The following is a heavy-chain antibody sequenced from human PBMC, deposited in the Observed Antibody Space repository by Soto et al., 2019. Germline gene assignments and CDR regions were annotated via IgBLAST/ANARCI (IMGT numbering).Heavy chain of an antibody. CDR1: GLTFSSCA. V-gene: IGHV3-23*01. CDR2: ISGSGDST. CDR3: AKLLRPVYYYGMDV. J-gene: IGHJ6*02. Sequence: EVQLLESGGGLVQPGGSLSLSCAATGLTFSSCAMSWVRQAPGKGLEWVSGISGSGDSTFYADSVKGRFTISRDNSKNTLYLQMNSLRAEDTAVYYCAKLLRPVYYYGMDVWGQGTTVTVS. D-gene: IGHD3-22*01.